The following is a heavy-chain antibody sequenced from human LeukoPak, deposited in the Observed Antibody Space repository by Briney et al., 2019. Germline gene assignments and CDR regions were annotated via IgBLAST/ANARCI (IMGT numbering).Heavy chain of an antibody. J-gene: IGHJ4*02. Sequence: ASVKVSCKASGYTFTSYDINWVRQATGQGLEWKGWMNPNSGNTGYAQKFQGRVTITRNTSISTAYMELSSLRSEDTAVYYCARGHVSSGSSTYLDYWGQGTLVTVSS. CDR1: GYTFTSYD. V-gene: IGHV1-8*03. CDR3: ARGHVSSGSSTYLDY. D-gene: IGHD1-26*01. CDR2: MNPNSGNT.